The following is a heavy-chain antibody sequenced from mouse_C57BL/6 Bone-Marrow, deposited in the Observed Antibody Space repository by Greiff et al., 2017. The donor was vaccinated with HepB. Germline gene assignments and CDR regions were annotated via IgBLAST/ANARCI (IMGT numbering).Heavy chain of an antibody. D-gene: IGHD2-1*01. CDR2: ISSGGSYT. CDR1: GFTFSSYG. CDR3: ARRIYYGNPYYFDY. J-gene: IGHJ2*01. Sequence: EVQGVESGGDLVKPGGSLKLSCAASGFTFSSYGMSWVRQTPDKRLEWVATISSGGSYTYYPDSVKGRFTISRDNAKNTLYLQMSSLKSEDTAMYYCARRIYYGNPYYFDYWGQGTTLTVSS. V-gene: IGHV5-6*01.